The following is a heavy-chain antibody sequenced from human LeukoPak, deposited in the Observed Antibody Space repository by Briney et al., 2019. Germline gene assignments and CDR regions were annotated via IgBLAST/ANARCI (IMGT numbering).Heavy chain of an antibody. V-gene: IGHV3-48*03. CDR3: TKDQQGSSGTAYFDY. J-gene: IGHJ4*02. Sequence: GGSLRLSCAASQFRYSSLEMSWVRQAPGRGLEWLSYISATASTIYYADSVKGRFTTSRDNVENSLYLQMDSLRAEDTAVYYCTKDQQGSSGTAYFDYWGQGTLVTVSS. CDR1: QFRYSSLE. D-gene: IGHD6-19*01. CDR2: ISATASTI.